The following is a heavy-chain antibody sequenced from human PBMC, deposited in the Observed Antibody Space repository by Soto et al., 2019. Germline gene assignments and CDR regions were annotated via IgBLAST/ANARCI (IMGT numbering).Heavy chain of an antibody. Sequence: PSETLSLTCTASGGSISSYYWSWIRQPPGKGLEWIGYIYYSGSPYYNPSLKSRVTISVDTSKKQFSLKLSSVTAAATAVYYCARGSYDDSSGYYGYWGQGTLVTVSS. CDR2: IYYSGSP. J-gene: IGHJ4*02. CDR1: GGSISSYY. V-gene: IGHV4-59*08. CDR3: ARGSYDDSSGYYGY. D-gene: IGHD3-22*01.